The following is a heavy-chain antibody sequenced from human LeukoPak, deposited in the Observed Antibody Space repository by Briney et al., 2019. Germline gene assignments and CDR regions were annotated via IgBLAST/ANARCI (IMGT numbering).Heavy chain of an antibody. J-gene: IGHJ4*02. V-gene: IGHV3-23*01. CDR3: AKVTSSYNYFDY. Sequence: GGSLRLSCTASGFTFSTYAMSWVRQAPGKGLEWVPTFSGSGGRTLYADPVKGRFVISRDNSKNTLYLQMNSLRAEDTAVYYCAKVTSSYNYFDYWGQGAPVTVSS. CDR1: GFTFSTYA. CDR2: FSGSGGRT. D-gene: IGHD2-2*01.